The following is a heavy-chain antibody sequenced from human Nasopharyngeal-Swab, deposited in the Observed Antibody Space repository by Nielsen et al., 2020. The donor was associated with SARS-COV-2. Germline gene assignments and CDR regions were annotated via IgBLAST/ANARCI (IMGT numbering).Heavy chain of an antibody. J-gene: IGHJ3*02. CDR2: INHSGST. V-gene: IGHV4-34*01. D-gene: IGHD3-10*01. CDR3: ARDITQLLWFGESRAFDI. Sequence: ETLSLPCAVYGGSFSGYYWSWIRQPPGKGLEWIGEINHSGSTNYNPSLKSRVTISVDTSKNQFSLKLRSVTAADTAVYYCARDITQLLWFGESRAFDIWGQGTMVTVCS. CDR1: GGSFSGYY.